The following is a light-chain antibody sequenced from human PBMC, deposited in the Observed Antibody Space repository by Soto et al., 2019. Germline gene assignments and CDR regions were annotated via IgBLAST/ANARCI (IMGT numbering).Light chain of an antibody. Sequence: QSALSHPRSASGSPGESVTISCTGTSSDVGKYDYVSWFQHHPGKAPKLIIYEVSKRPSGVPDRFSGSKSGSTASLTVSGLQTDHEADYYCNSYVAGTHVFGTGTKVTVL. CDR2: EVS. CDR1: SSDVGKYDY. J-gene: IGLJ1*01. V-gene: IGLV2-8*01. CDR3: NSYVAGTHV.